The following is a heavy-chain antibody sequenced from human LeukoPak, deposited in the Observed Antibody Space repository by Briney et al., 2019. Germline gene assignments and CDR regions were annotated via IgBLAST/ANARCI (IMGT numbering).Heavy chain of an antibody. CDR3: VGSSSWYFDY. Sequence: PGGSLRLSCAASGFTFSSYWMHWVRQAPGKGLVWVSRINSDGSSTSHADSVKGRFTISRDNAKNTLYLQMNSLRAEDTAVYYCVGSSSWYFDYWGQGTLVPVSS. V-gene: IGHV3-74*01. CDR1: GFTFSSYW. D-gene: IGHD6-13*01. J-gene: IGHJ4*02. CDR2: INSDGSST.